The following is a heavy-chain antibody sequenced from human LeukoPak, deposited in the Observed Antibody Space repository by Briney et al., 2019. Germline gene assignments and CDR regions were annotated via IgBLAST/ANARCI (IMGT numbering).Heavy chain of an antibody. V-gene: IGHV4-38-2*02. CDR2: VDHSGGT. CDR3: AGFTFFRGVITFDY. CDR1: GYSLSSGYY. J-gene: IGHJ4*02. D-gene: IGHD3-10*01. Sequence: SETLSLTCTVSGYSLSSGYYWGWIRQPPGKGLEWIGSVDHSGGTYYNPSLRSRVSISVDTSKNQFSLKLSSVTAADTAVYSCAGFTFFRGVITFDYWGQGTLVTVSS.